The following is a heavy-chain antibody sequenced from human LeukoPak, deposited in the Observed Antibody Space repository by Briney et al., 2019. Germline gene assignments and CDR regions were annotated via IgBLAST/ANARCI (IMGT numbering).Heavy chain of an antibody. Sequence: SETLSLPCTVSGGSISSYYWSWIRQPPGKGLEWIGHIYYSGSTNYNSSPKSRVTISVDTSKNQCSLKLSSVTAADTAVYYCARGGAAGSWFDPWGQGTLVTVSS. J-gene: IGHJ5*02. CDR2: IYYSGST. CDR3: ARGGAAGSWFDP. V-gene: IGHV4-59*01. CDR1: GGSISSYY. D-gene: IGHD6-13*01.